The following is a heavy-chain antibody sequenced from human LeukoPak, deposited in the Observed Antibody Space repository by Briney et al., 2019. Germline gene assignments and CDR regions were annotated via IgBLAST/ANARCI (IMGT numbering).Heavy chain of an antibody. Sequence: PGGSLRLSCAASGFSFTDQHIDWVRQAPGKGLEWVGRARNKARSYTTEYAASVKGGFTVSRDDSKNSVYLQMNSLKTEDTAVYFCVRVSISGIYYFDYWGQGTLVTV. D-gene: IGHD1-26*01. CDR2: ARNKARSYTT. CDR3: VRVSISGIYYFDY. V-gene: IGHV3-72*01. J-gene: IGHJ4*02. CDR1: GFSFTDQH.